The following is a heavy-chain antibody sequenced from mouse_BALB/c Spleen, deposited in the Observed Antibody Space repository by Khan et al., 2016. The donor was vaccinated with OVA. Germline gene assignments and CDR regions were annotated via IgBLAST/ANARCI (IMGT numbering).Heavy chain of an antibody. CDR2: IFPGTGTT. V-gene: IGHV1S132*01. Sequence: QVQQQQSGAELVKPGASVKLSCKTSGYTFTSYWIQWVKQRPGQGLGWIGEIFPGTGTTYYNENFKGKATLTIDTSSTTAYMQLSSLTSEDSAVYFCARGYFGNYEFAYWGQGTLVTVSA. CDR1: GYTFTSYW. D-gene: IGHD2-1*01. J-gene: IGHJ3*01. CDR3: ARGYFGNYEFAY.